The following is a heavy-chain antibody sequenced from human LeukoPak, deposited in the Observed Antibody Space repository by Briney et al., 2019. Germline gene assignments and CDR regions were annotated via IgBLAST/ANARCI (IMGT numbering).Heavy chain of an antibody. CDR3: AKLPVAGLYFDY. Sequence: GGSLRLSCVASGFSLSNFQMYWVRQAPGKGLEWISAISGSGGSTYYVDSVKGRFTISRDNSKNTLYLQMNSLRVEDTAVYYCAKLPVAGLYFDYWGQGTLVTVSS. CDR2: ISGSGGST. D-gene: IGHD6-19*01. J-gene: IGHJ4*02. V-gene: IGHV3-23*01. CDR1: GFSLSNFQ.